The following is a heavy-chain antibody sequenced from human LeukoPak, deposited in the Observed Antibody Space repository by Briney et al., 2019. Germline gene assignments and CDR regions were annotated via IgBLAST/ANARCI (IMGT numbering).Heavy chain of an antibody. D-gene: IGHD1-26*01. V-gene: IGHV3-30-3*01. CDR2: ISYDGSNK. J-gene: IGHJ3*02. CDR1: GFTFDDYA. Sequence: GGSLRLSCAASGFTFDDYAMHWVRQAPGKGLEWVAVISYDGSNKYYADSVKGRFTISRDNSRNTLYLQMNSLRAEDTAVYYCARVGLDIWGQGTMVTVSS. CDR3: ARVGLDI.